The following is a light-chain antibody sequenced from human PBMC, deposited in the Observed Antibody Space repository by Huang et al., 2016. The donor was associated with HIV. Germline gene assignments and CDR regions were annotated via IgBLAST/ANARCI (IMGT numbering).Light chain of an antibody. Sequence: DIQMTQSPSSLPASVGDRVTITCRASQSLSSYLNWYQQKPGKAPKLLLYGASTLQSGVPSRFSGSGCGTDFTRTISSLRPEDFASYYCQQSHTAPWTFGQGTRV. CDR1: QSLSSY. CDR3: QQSHTAPWT. J-gene: IGKJ1*01. V-gene: IGKV1-39*01. CDR2: GAS.